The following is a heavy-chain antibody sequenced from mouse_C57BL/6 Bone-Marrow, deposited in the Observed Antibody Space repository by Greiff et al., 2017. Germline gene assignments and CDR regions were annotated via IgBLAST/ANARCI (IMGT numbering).Heavy chain of an antibody. CDR2: IYPRSGNT. D-gene: IGHD2-2*01. V-gene: IGHV1-81*01. Sequence: VKLLESGAELARPGASVKLSCKASGYTFTSYGISWVKQRTGQGLEWIGEIYPRSGNTYYNEKFKGKATLTADTSSSTAYMELRSLTSEDSAVYFCARLGEDDVYDAWFAYWGQGTLVTVSA. CDR3: ARLGEDDVYDAWFAY. J-gene: IGHJ3*01. CDR1: GYTFTSYG.